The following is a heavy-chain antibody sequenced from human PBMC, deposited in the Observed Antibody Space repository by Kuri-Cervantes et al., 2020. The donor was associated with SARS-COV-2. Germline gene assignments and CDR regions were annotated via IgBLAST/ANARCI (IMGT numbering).Heavy chain of an antibody. J-gene: IGHJ6*03. CDR2: IRYDGSNK. D-gene: IGHD6-13*01. V-gene: IGHV3-30*02. Sequence: GGSLRLSCAASGFTFSSYGMHWVRQAPGKGLEWVAFIRYDGSNKYYADSVKGRFTISRDNSKNTLYLQMNSLRAEDTAVYYCAKDLESQQLVRGLVYYYYYMDVWGKGITVTVSS. CDR1: GFTFSSYG. CDR3: AKDLESQQLVRGLVYYYYYMDV.